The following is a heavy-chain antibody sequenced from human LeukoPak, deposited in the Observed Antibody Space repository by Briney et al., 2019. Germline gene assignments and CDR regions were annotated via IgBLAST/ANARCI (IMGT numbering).Heavy chain of an antibody. D-gene: IGHD1-26*01. CDR1: GFTFSSYS. CDR2: ISSGGST. Sequence: GGSLRLSCVASGFTFSSYSMNWVRQAPGKGLECVSVISSGGSTYYAESVKSRFTISRDNSKNTLYLQMSSLRAEDTAVYYCARSGSYYELNYWGQGTPVTVSS. CDR3: ARSGSYYELNY. V-gene: IGHV3-53*01. J-gene: IGHJ4*02.